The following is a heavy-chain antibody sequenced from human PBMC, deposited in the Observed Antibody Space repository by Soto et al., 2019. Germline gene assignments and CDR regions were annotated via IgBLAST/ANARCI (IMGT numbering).Heavy chain of an antibody. Sequence: PSEILSLTCTVSGGSVSSSNYYWGWIRQSPGKGLEWIGSIYYSGSTYYNPSLESRVTISVDKSKNQFSLKVISVTASHTAVYYCARLEGLATISYYFDYWGQGTLVTVSS. V-gene: IGHV4-39*01. CDR1: GGSVSSSNYY. CDR3: ARLEGLATISYYFDY. CDR2: IYYSGST. D-gene: IGHD3-16*02. J-gene: IGHJ4*02.